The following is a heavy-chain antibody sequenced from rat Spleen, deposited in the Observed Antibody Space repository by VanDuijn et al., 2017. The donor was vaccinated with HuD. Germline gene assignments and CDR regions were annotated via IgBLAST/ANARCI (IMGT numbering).Heavy chain of an antibody. J-gene: IGHJ3*01. V-gene: IGHV3-3*01. Sequence: EVQLQESGPGLVKSSQSLSLTCSVTGYSITSSYRWNWIRKFPGNKLEWMGYINNAGSTNYNPSLKSRTTITRDTSKNQFYRQVKSVSSEDTATYYCATSEGVHYYLPFAYWGQGTLVSVSS. CDR1: GYSITSSYR. D-gene: IGHD1-1*01. CDR3: ATSEGVHYYLPFAY. CDR2: INNAGST.